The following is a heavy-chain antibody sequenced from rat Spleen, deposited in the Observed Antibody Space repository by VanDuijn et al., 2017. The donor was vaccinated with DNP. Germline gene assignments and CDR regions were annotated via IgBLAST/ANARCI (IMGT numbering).Heavy chain of an antibody. V-gene: IGHV3-1*01. CDR2: ISYSGST. J-gene: IGHJ2*01. CDR1: GYSITSTY. Sequence: EVQLQESGPGLVKPSQSLSLTCSVTGYSITSTYWGWIRKFPGNKMEWIGHISYSGSTRYHPSLKSRISITRDTSKNQFFLHSNSVTTEDTATYYCARWSDYFDYWGQGVMVTVSS. CDR3: ARWSDYFDY.